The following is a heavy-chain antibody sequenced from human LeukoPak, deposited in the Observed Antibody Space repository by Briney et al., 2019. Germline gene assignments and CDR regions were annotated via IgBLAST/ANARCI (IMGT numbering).Heavy chain of an antibody. V-gene: IGHV3-21*01. CDR1: GFTFSDYG. D-gene: IGHD6-13*01. CDR3: TKSRSSWSDDTFDI. Sequence: GGSLRLSCAASGFTFSDYGMFWVRQAPGKGLEWISSISTGGTYIYYADSVKGRFTIYRDNAKNSLYLQMNSLRAEDTAVYYCTKSRSSWSDDTFDIWGQGTMVTVSS. J-gene: IGHJ3*02. CDR2: ISTGGTYI.